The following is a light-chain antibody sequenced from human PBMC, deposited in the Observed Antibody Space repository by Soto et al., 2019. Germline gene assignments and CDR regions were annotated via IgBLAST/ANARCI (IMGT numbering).Light chain of an antibody. CDR1: SSNIGNNY. CDR3: GTWDSSLSAGV. Sequence: QSVLTQPPSVSAAPGQTVTIASTGGSSNIGNNYLSWYQQLPGTAPKLRIYDSNERPSGIPDRFSGSKSGTAATLTITGLPTGDEADYYCGTWDSSLSAGVFGGGTQLTVL. J-gene: IGLJ2*01. CDR2: DSN. V-gene: IGLV1-51*01.